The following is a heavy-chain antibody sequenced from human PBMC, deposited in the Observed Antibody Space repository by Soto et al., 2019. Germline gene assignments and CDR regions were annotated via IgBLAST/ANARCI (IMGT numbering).Heavy chain of an antibody. CDR3: ARGGATGTKRKDRRIYCYYCMDV. V-gene: IGHV1-69*12. CDR1: GGTFSSYA. D-gene: IGHD4-17*01. J-gene: IGHJ6*02. Sequence: QVQPVLSGAEVTKPWSSVKVSCTASGGTFSSYALSWLRQAPGQGLEWMGGIIPIFGSANYAQKFQGRVTITADESTSTAYMEMGSLRSEDTAVYYCARGGATGTKRKDRRIYCYYCMDVWGQGTMVTVSS. CDR2: IIPIFGSA.